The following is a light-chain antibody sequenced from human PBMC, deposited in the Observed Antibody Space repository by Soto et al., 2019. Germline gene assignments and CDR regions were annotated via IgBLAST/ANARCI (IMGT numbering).Light chain of an antibody. CDR3: QQRVNRVT. CDR2: DAS. J-gene: IGKJ4*01. Sequence: EIVLTQSPATLSLSPGERATLSCRASQSVSRYLAWYQQKPGQAPRLLIYDASNRATGIPARFSGSGSGTDFTLTISSLESEDFAVYYCQQRVNRVTFGGGTKVDIK. V-gene: IGKV3-11*01. CDR1: QSVSRY.